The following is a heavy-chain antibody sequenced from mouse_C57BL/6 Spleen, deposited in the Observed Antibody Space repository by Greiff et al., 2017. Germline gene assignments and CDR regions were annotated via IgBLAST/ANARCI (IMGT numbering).Heavy chain of an antibody. Sequence: EVQLQQSGPELVKPGASVKISCKASGYSFTGYYMNWVKQSPEKSLEWIGEINPSTGGTTYNQKFKAKATLTVDKSSSTAYMQLKSLTSEDSAVYYWARGELRPFYYAMDYWGQGTSVTVSS. V-gene: IGHV1-42*01. D-gene: IGHD3-2*02. J-gene: IGHJ4*01. CDR2: INPSTGGT. CDR3: ARGELRPFYYAMDY. CDR1: GYSFTGYY.